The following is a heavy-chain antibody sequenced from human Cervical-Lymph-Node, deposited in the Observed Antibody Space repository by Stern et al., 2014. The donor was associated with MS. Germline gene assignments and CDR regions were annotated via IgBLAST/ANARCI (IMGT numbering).Heavy chain of an antibody. CDR3: ARTPYDFWSGYYGLDY. J-gene: IGHJ4*02. CDR2: IYYSGST. D-gene: IGHD3-3*01. CDR1: GGSISSGGYY. Sequence: DQLVESGPGLVKPSQTLSLTCTVSGGSISSGGYYWSWIRQHPGKGLEWIGYIYYSGSTYYNPSLKSRVTISVDTSKNQFSLKLSSVTAADTAVYYCARTPYDFWSGYYGLDYWGQGTLVTVSS. V-gene: IGHV4-31*03.